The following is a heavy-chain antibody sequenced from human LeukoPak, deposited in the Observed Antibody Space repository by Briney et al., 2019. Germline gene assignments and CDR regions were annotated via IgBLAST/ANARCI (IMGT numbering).Heavy chain of an antibody. Sequence: PSETLSLTCTVSGGSISTSSYYWGWVRQPPGKGLEWIGNIFYSGSTYYNPSLKSRVTISVDTSKNQFSLKLSSVTAADTAVYYCARDGYYGSGSNLWGQGTLVTVSS. CDR2: IFYSGST. D-gene: IGHD3-10*01. CDR1: GGSISTSSYY. CDR3: ARDGYYGSGSNL. V-gene: IGHV4-39*07. J-gene: IGHJ5*02.